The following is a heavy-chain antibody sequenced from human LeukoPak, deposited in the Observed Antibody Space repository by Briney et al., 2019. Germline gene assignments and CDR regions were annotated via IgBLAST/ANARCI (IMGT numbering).Heavy chain of an antibody. CDR2: IIPIFGTA. Sequence: GASVKVSCKASGGTFSSYAISWVRQAPGQGLEWVGVIIPIFGTANYAQKFQGRVTITADESTSTAYMELSSLRSGDTAVYYCASGDIVGAFAFDYWGQGTLVTVSS. J-gene: IGHJ4*02. D-gene: IGHD1-26*01. CDR1: GGTFSSYA. CDR3: ASGDIVGAFAFDY. V-gene: IGHV1-69*13.